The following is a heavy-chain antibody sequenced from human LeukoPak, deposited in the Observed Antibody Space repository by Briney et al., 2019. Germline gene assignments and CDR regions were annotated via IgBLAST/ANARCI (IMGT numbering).Heavy chain of an antibody. CDR1: GGSISSSSYY. V-gene: IGHV4-39*07. D-gene: IGHD3-9*01. CDR2: IYYSGST. Sequence: SETLSLTCTVSGGSISSSSYYWGWIRQPPGKGLEWIGSIYYSGSTYYNPSLKSRVTISVDTSKNQFSLKLSSVTAADTAVYYCAKFPAGFHYFVFDPWGQGTLVTVSS. CDR3: AKFPAGFHYFVFDP. J-gene: IGHJ5*02.